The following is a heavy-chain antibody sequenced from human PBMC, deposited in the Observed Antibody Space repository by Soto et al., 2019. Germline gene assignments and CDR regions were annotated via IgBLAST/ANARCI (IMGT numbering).Heavy chain of an antibody. CDR1: GGSISSYY. CDR2: IYYSGST. J-gene: IGHJ4*02. V-gene: IGHV4-59*08. CDR3: ARGLWFGAFDY. Sequence: SETLSLTCTVSGGSISSYYWSWIRQPPGKGLEWIGYIYYSGSTNYNPSLKSRVTISVDTSKNQFSLKLSSVTAADTAVYYCARGLWFGAFDYWGQGTLVTVSS. D-gene: IGHD3-10*01.